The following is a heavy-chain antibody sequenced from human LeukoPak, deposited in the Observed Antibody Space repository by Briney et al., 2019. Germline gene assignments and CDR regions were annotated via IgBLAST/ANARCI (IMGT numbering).Heavy chain of an antibody. J-gene: IGHJ3*02. Sequence: SQTLSLTCAISGDSLSSNSAAWNSISQSPSRGLELLGRTYYRSKWYNDYAVSVKSRIVINPDTSKNQFSLQLNSLAPEDTAVYYCARDLGYSSTFLAFDIWGGGTMVAVSS. CDR2: TYYRSKWYN. D-gene: IGHD6-13*01. V-gene: IGHV6-1*01. CDR1: GDSLSSNSAA. CDR3: ARDLGYSSTFLAFDI.